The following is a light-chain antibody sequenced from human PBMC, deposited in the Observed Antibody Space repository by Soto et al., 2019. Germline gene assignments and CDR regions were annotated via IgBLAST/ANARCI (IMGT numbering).Light chain of an antibody. V-gene: IGKV3-20*01. Sequence: EIVLTQSPGTLSLSPGERATLSCRASQSVSSSYLAWYQQKPGQAPRLLIYGASSRATGIPDRFSGSGSGTEFALTISRLEPEDFAVYICQHYGYPQSTFGPGTKVDTK. CDR1: QSVSSSY. J-gene: IGKJ1*01. CDR3: QHYGYPQST. CDR2: GAS.